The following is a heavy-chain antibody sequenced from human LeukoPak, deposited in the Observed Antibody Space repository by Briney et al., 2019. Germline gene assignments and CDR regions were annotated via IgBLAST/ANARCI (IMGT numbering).Heavy chain of an antibody. Sequence: GSLRLSCAASGFTFSSYAMSWVRQPPGKGLEWIGEINHSGSTNYNPSLKSRVTISVDTSKNQFSLKLSSVTAADTAVYYCARWRLRGGYYYYGMDVWGQGTTVTVSS. CDR2: INHSGST. J-gene: IGHJ6*02. CDR3: ARWRLRGGYYYYGMDV. V-gene: IGHV4-34*01. CDR1: GFTFSSYA. D-gene: IGHD4-23*01.